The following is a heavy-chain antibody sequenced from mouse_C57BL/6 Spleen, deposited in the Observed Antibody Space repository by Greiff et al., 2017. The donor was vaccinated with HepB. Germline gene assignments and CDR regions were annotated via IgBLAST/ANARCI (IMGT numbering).Heavy chain of an antibody. CDR1: GFSLTSYG. D-gene: IGHD2-4*01. CDR2: IWGVGST. CDR3: ARRGYYDYYYAMDY. V-gene: IGHV2-6*01. Sequence: VQRVESGPGLVAPSQSLSITCTVSGFSLTSYGVDWVRQSPGKGLEWLGVIWGVGSTNYNSALKSRLSISKNNSKSQVFLKMNSLQTDDTAMYYCARRGYYDYYYAMDYWGQGTSVTVSS. J-gene: IGHJ4*01.